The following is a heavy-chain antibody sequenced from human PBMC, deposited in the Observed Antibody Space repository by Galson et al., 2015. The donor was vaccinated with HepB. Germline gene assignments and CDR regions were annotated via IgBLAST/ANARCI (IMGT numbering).Heavy chain of an antibody. Sequence: SLRLSCAASGFTFGDYAMSWFRQAPGKGLEWVGFIRSKAYGGTTEYAASVKGRFTISRDDSKSIAYLQMNSLKTEDTAVYYCTRDLFRPDFWSGYYAESLGALDYWGQGTLVTVSS. CDR3: TRDLFRPDFWSGYYAESLGALDY. CDR1: GFTFGDYA. D-gene: IGHD3-3*01. CDR2: IRSKAYGGTT. J-gene: IGHJ4*02. V-gene: IGHV3-49*03.